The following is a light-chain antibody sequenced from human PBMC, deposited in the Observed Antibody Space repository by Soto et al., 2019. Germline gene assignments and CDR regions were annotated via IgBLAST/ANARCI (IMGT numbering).Light chain of an antibody. CDR1: SSDVGGYNY. CDR2: EVS. Sequence: QSALTQPASVSGSPGQSNTISCTGTSSDVGGYNYVYWYQQHPGKDPKLMIYEVSNRPSGVSNRFSGSKSGNTASLTISGLQAEDEADYYCSSYTSSSTVVFGGGTKLTVL. V-gene: IGLV2-14*01. J-gene: IGLJ2*01. CDR3: SSYTSSSTVV.